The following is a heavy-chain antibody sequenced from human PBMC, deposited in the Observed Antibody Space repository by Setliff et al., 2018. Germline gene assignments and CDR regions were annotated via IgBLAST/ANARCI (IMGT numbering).Heavy chain of an antibody. D-gene: IGHD3-3*01. CDR2: ISGSGGST. J-gene: IGHJ3*02. V-gene: IGHV3-23*01. CDR3: AAPGITIFGVVSPDAFDI. CDR1: GLTFSSYG. Sequence: PGGSLRLSCAASGLTFSSYGMSWVRQAPGEGLEWVSAISGSGGSTYYADSVKGRFTISRDNSKNKVYLQMNSLRSEDTSVYYCAAPGITIFGVVSPDAFDIWGQGTMVTVSS.